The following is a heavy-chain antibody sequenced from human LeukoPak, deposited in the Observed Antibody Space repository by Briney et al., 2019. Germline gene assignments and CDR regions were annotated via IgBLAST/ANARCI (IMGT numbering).Heavy chain of an antibody. V-gene: IGHV1-8*01. CDR2: MNPNSGNT. CDR1: GYTFTSYD. J-gene: IGHJ3*02. CDR3: ARGRDYYGSGSPNDAFDI. D-gene: IGHD3-10*01. Sequence: ASVKVPCKASGYTFTSYDINWVRQATGQGLEWMGWMNPNSGNTGYAQKFQGRVTMTRNTTISTAYMELSSLRSEDTAVYYCARGRDYYGSGSPNDAFDIWGQGTMVTVSS.